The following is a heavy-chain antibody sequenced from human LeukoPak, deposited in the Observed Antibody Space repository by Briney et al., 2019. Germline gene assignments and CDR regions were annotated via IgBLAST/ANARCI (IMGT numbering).Heavy chain of an antibody. D-gene: IGHD2-21*02. CDR3: AKDLVVVTVARGPYYCCMLA. V-gene: IGHV3-30*18. J-gene: IGHJ6*02. Sequence: GGSLRLSCAASGFTFSSYGMHWVRQAPGKGLEWVASISYDGSNKYYADSVKGRFTISRDNSKNPLYLQMNSLRAEDTSVYYCAKDLVVVTVARGPYYCCMLASGQGTTVTASS. CDR2: ISYDGSNK. CDR1: GFTFSSYG.